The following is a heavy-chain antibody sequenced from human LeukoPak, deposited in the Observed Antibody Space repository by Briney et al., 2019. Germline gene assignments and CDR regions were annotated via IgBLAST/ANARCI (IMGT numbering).Heavy chain of an antibody. V-gene: IGHV4-34*01. Sequence: SETLSLTCAVYGGSFSGYYWSWIRQPPGKGLEWIGEINHGGSTNYNPSLKSRVTVSVDTSKNQFSLKLSSVTAADTAVYYCARGGGYASPIGYWGQGALVTVSS. CDR3: ARGGGYASPIGY. CDR1: GGSFSGYY. D-gene: IGHD5-12*01. J-gene: IGHJ4*02. CDR2: INHGGST.